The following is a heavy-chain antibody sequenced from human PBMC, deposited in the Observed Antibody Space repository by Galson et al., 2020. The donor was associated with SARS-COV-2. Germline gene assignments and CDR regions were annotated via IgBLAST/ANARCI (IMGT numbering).Heavy chain of an antibody. Sequence: ASVKVSCKASGYTFTSYGISWVRQAPGQGLEWMGWISAYNGNTNYAQKLQGRVTMTTDTSTSTAYMELRSLRSDDTAVYYCARGLATSNGDYYDSSGYYYPNAFDIWGQGTMVTVSS. D-gene: IGHD3-22*01. J-gene: IGHJ3*02. CDR1: GYTFTSYG. V-gene: IGHV1-18*04. CDR3: ARGLATSNGDYYDSSGYYYPNAFDI. CDR2: ISAYNGNT.